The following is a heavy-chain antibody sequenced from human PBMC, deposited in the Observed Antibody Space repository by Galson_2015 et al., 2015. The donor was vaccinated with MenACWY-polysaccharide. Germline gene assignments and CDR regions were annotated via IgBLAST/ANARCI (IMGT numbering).Heavy chain of an antibody. Sequence: SLRLSCAASGFTFSRHWMHWVRHAPGKGLVWVSHISSDGSRTYHADSVKGRFTISRDNAKDTLHLEITSLRAVVTAVYYCARDRVYVSVIGAHPPFDLWGQGTLVTVSS. D-gene: IGHD2-8*01. CDR3: ARDRVYVSVIGAHPPFDL. V-gene: IGHV3-74*01. CDR2: ISSDGSRT. CDR1: GFTFSRHW. J-gene: IGHJ4*02.